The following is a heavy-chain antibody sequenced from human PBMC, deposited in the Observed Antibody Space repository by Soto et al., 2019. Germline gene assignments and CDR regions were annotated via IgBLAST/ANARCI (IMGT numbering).Heavy chain of an antibody. J-gene: IGHJ4*02. CDR1: GGSISSGGYS. D-gene: IGHD2-2*01. CDR3: ANVAVVVPAAMGAPFRPPFDY. V-gene: IGHV4-30-2*01. Sequence: SETLSLTCAVSGGSISSGGYSWSWIRQPPGKGLEWIGYMYHSGSTYYNPSLKSRVTISIDRSKNQFSLKLSSVTAADTAVYYCANVAVVVPAAMGAPFRPPFDYWGQGTLVTVSS. CDR2: MYHSGST.